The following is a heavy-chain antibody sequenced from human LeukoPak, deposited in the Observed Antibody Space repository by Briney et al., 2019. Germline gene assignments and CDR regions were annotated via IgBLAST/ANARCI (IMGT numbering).Heavy chain of an antibody. D-gene: IGHD3-16*02. V-gene: IGHV3-53*05. CDR2: IYSGGST. CDR1: GFTASSNY. CDR3: ARSRKVGVWGSYRFSNFDY. J-gene: IGHJ4*02. Sequence: PGGSLRLSCAASGFTASSNYMSWVRQAPGKGLEWVSIIYSGGSTYYADSVKGRFTISRDNSKNTLYLQMNSLRSEDTAVYYCARSRKVGVWGSYRFSNFDYWGQGTLVTVSS.